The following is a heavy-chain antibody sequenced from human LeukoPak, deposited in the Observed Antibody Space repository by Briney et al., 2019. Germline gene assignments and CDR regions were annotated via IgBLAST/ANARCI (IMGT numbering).Heavy chain of an antibody. CDR3: AKSGVYSGYDFDY. Sequence: GGSLRLSCAASGFTFSSYGMHWVRQAPGKGLEWVAFIRYVGSNKYYADSVKGRFTISRDNSKNTLHLQMNSLRAEDTAVYYCAKSGVYSGYDFDYWGQGTLVTVSS. D-gene: IGHD5-12*01. CDR2: IRYVGSNK. V-gene: IGHV3-30*02. CDR1: GFTFSSYG. J-gene: IGHJ4*02.